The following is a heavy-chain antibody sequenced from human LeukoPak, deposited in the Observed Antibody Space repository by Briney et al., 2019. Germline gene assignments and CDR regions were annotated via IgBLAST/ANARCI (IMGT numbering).Heavy chain of an antibody. Sequence: PSETLSLTRSVSGGSISSYSWSWIRQPAGKGLEWIGRIYTSGSTDYNPSLKSRVTMSVDTSKNQFSLKLSSVTAADTAVYYCARGHESVRHAFDIWGQGTMVTVSS. CDR2: IYTSGST. CDR3: ARGHESVRHAFDI. CDR1: GGSISSYS. D-gene: IGHD3-10*02. J-gene: IGHJ3*02. V-gene: IGHV4-4*07.